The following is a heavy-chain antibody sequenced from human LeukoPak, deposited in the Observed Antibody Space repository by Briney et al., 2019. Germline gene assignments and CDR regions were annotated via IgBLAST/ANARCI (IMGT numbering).Heavy chain of an antibody. Sequence: GGSLRLSCAASGFTLSSYAMSWVRQAPGKGLEWVSAISGSGGSTYYADSVKGRFTISRDNSKNTLYLQMNSLRAEDTAVYYCAKAGSSGWYVSLADYWGQGTLVTVSS. CDR1: GFTLSSYA. J-gene: IGHJ4*02. CDR2: ISGSGGST. D-gene: IGHD6-19*01. CDR3: AKAGSSGWYVSLADY. V-gene: IGHV3-23*01.